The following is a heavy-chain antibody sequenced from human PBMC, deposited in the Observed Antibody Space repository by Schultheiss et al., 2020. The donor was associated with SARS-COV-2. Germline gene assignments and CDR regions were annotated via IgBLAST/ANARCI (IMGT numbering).Heavy chain of an antibody. V-gene: IGHV1-18*04. CDR3: ARDYYDSSGYYYYYYYGMDV. CDR2: IIPIFGTA. D-gene: IGHD3-22*01. CDR1: GYTFTSYG. Sequence: ASVKVSCKASGYTFTSYGISWVRQAPGQGLEWMGGIIPIFGTANYAQKFQGRVTMTKDTTTSTAYMDLRSLRSDDTAVYYCARDYYDSSGYYYYYYYGMDVWGQGTTVTVSS. J-gene: IGHJ6*02.